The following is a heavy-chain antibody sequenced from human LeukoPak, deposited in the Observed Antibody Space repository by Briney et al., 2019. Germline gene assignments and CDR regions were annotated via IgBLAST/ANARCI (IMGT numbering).Heavy chain of an antibody. J-gene: IGHJ4*02. CDR2: ISAYNGNT. D-gene: IGHD3-22*01. CDR1: GYTXTSYG. CDR3: ARDGLRHYYDSSGPFDY. Sequence: ASVKVSCKASGYTXTSYGISGVRQAPGQGLEWMGWISAYNGNTNYAQKLQGRVTMITDTSTSTAYMELRSLRSDDTAVYYCARDGLRHYYDSSGPFDYWGQGTLVTVSS. V-gene: IGHV1-18*01.